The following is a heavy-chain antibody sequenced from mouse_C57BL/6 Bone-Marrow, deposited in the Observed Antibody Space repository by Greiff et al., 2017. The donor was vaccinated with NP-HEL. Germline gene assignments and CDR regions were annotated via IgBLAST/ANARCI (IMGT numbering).Heavy chain of an antibody. V-gene: IGHV7-3*01. CDR2: IRNKANGSTS. Sequence: EVMLVESGGGLVQPGGSLSLSCAASGFTFTDYYMSWVRQPPGKALEWLGFIRNKANGSTSEYSASVKGRFTISRANSQSIIYLQMHALRAAASATDDCARSIYDNYADDPVYAMDDWGQGTSVTVSS. D-gene: IGHD2-4*01. J-gene: IGHJ4*01. CDR1: GFTFTDYY. CDR3: ARSIYDNYADDPVYAMDD.